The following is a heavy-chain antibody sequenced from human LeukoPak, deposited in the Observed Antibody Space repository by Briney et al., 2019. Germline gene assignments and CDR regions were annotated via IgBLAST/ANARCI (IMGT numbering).Heavy chain of an antibody. CDR3: ARGVPAAPPYYYYYYMDV. V-gene: IGHV1-2*02. J-gene: IGHJ6*03. CDR2: INPNSGGT. Sequence: ASVKVSCRASGYTFTGYYMHWVRQAPGQGLEWMGWINPNSGGTNYAQKFQGRVTMTRDTSISTAYMELSRLRSDDTAVYYCARGVPAAPPYYYYYYMDVWGKGTTDTVSS. D-gene: IGHD2-2*01. CDR1: GYTFTGYY.